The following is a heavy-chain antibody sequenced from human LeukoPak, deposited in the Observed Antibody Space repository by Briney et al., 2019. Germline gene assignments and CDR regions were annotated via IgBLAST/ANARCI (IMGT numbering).Heavy chain of an antibody. J-gene: IGHJ1*01. D-gene: IGHD5-24*01. CDR1: GGPISRYY. V-gene: IGHV4-59*08. CDR3: ARSRRDGYTSSFQH. Sequence: SETLSLTCTVSGGPISRYYWSWIRQPPGKGLEWIGYIFDSGSPNYNPSLKSRVTISLDTSKSQFSLKLTSVTAADTAVFYCARSRRDGYTSSFQHWGQGTLVTVSS. CDR2: IFDSGSP.